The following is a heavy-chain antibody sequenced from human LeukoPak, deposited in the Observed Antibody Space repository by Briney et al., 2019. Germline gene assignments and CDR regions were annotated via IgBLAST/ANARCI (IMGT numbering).Heavy chain of an antibody. CDR2: IYIFSWST. Sequence: PSETLSLTCTVSGGSISSGRNYWTWIRQPAVKGLEWIGRIYIFSWSTNYNPSLKSRVTISVDTSKNRVSLKLTSVTAADTAVYYCARIGIAAALNWFDPWGQGTLVTVSS. CDR3: ARIGIAAALNWFDP. CDR1: GGSISSGRNY. J-gene: IGHJ5*02. D-gene: IGHD6-13*01. V-gene: IGHV4-61*02.